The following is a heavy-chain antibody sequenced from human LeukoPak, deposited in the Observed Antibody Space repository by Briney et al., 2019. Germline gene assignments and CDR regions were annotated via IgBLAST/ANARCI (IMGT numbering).Heavy chain of an antibody. J-gene: IGHJ4*02. D-gene: IGHD3-16*01. CDR2: IKGDGSEE. CDR3: ARDLRDFDY. Sequence: GGSLRLSCTASGFTFSNTWMTWVRQAPGRGLEWVANIKGDGSEENYVDSVKGRFAISRDNAKDSLYLQMNSLKAEDAAVYYCARDLRDFDYWGQGTLVTVSS. CDR1: GFTFSNTW. V-gene: IGHV3-7*04.